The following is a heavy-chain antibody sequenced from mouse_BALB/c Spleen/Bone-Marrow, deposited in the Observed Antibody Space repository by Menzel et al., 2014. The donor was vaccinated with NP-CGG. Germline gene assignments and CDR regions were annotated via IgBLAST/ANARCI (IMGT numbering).Heavy chain of an antibody. CDR3: ASYRYAWYFDV. J-gene: IGHJ1*01. D-gene: IGHD2-14*01. CDR2: IDPANGNT. V-gene: IGHV14-3*02. Sequence: EVQRVESGAELVKPGASVKLSFTASGFNIKDTYLHWVKQRPEQGLEWIGRIDPANGNTKYDPKFQGKATITADTSSNTAYLQLSSLTSEDTAVYYCASYRYAWYFDVWGAGTTVTVSS. CDR1: GFNIKDTY.